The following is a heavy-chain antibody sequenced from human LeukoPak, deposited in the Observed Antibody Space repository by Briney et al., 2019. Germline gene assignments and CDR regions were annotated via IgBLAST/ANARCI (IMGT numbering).Heavy chain of an antibody. CDR1: GFSFSNFA. Sequence: QPAGSLRLSCVASGFSFSNFAMNWVRQAPAKGLEWVSGITGSGGSTNYADSVKGRFTISRDNSNNTLFLQMNTLRAEDTAVYYCAKVQRFHHYYGMDVWGQGTTVTVSS. CDR2: ITGSGGST. V-gene: IGHV3-23*01. D-gene: IGHD2/OR15-2a*01. CDR3: AKVQRFHHYYGMDV. J-gene: IGHJ6*02.